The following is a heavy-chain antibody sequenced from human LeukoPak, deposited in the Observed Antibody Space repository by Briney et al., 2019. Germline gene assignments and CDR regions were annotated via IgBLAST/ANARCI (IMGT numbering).Heavy chain of an antibody. CDR3: AKEAVLLWFGEPYFDY. CDR1: GFTFSSYG. D-gene: IGHD3-10*01. J-gene: IGHJ4*02. Sequence: GRSLRLSCAASGFTFSSYGMHWVRQAPGKGLEWVAVISYDGSNKYYADSVKGRFTISRDNSKNTLYLQMNSLRAEDTAVYYCAKEAVLLWFGEPYFDYWGQGTLVTVSS. V-gene: IGHV3-30*18. CDR2: ISYDGSNK.